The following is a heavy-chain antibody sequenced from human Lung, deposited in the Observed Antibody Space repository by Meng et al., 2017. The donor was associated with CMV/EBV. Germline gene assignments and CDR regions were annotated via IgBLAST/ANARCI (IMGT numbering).Heavy chain of an antibody. CDR1: GYTFTRYD. J-gene: IGHJ4*02. CDR3: ATGVADFEY. D-gene: IGHD6-19*01. CDR2: MNPNRGTT. V-gene: IGHV1-8*01. Sequence: QVQLGQAGAEVKKPGASVKVSCKASGYTFTRYDINWVRQGTGQGLEWMGWMNPNRGTTGYAQKFQGRVTMTRNISKSTAYMDLSSLRSEDTAVYYCATGVADFEYWGQGTLVTVSS.